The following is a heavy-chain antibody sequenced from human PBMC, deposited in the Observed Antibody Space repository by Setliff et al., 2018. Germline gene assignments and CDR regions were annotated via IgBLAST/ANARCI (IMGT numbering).Heavy chain of an antibody. D-gene: IGHD3-22*01. Sequence: QPGGSLRLSCAASGFTFSYYDMMWVRQAPGKGLEWVSSISGSGGTTYYVDSVKGRFSISRDNSKNTVFLQMNSLRAEDTAVYYCAKNGYYDDSIHPPHFDSWGQGTLVTVSS. CDR3: AKNGYYDDSIHPPHFDS. CDR2: ISGSGGTT. V-gene: IGHV3-23*01. CDR1: GFTFSYYD. J-gene: IGHJ4*02.